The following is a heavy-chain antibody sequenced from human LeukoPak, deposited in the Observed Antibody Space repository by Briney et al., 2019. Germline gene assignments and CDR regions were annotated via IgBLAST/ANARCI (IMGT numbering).Heavy chain of an antibody. V-gene: IGHV4-4*02. CDR3: ARLLIAAAGTVNWFDP. D-gene: IGHD6-13*01. CDR1: GGSISSSNW. J-gene: IGHJ5*02. CDR2: IYHSGST. Sequence: SETLSLTCTASGGSISSSNWWSWVRQPPGKGLEWIGEIYHSGSTNYNPSLKSRVTISVDKSKNQFSLKLSSVTAADTAVYYCARLLIAAAGTVNWFDPWGQGTLVTVSS.